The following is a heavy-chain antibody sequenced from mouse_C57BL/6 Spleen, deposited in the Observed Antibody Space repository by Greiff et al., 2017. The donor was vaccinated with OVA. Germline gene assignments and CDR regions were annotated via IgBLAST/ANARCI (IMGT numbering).Heavy chain of an antibody. CDR2: ISSGSSTI. J-gene: IGHJ3*01. CDR3: ARPHYYSNFSFAY. D-gene: IGHD2-5*01. V-gene: IGHV5-17*01. CDR1: GFTFSDYG. Sequence: DVMLVESGGGLVKPGGSLKLSCAASGFTFSDYGMHWVRQATEKGLEWVAYISSGSSTIYYADTVKGRFTISRENAKNTLFLQMTSLRSEDTAMYYCARPHYYSNFSFAYWGQGTLVTVSA.